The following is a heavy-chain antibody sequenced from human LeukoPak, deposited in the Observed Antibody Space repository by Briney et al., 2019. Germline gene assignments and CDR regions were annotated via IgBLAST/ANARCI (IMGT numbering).Heavy chain of an antibody. CDR1: GGSISSYY. CDR2: IYYSGST. J-gene: IGHJ2*01. V-gene: IGHV4-59*08. Sequence: SETLSLTCAVSGGSISSYYWSWIRQPPGKGLEWIGYIYYSGSTNYNPSLKSRVTISVDTSKNQLSLKLSSVTAADTAVYYCARQGGGFWYFDLWGRGTLVTVSS. D-gene: IGHD6-25*01. CDR3: ARQGGGFWYFDL.